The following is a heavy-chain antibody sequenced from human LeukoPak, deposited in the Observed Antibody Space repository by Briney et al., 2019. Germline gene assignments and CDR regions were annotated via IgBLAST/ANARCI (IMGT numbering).Heavy chain of an antibody. CDR1: GYTFTSYA. Sequence: ASVKVSCKASGYTFTSYAMHWVRQAPGQRLEWMGWINAGNGNTKYSQEFQGRVTITRDTSASTAYMELSSLRSEDMAVYYCARDGNYYGSGSYDYWGQGTLVTVSS. CDR2: INAGNGNT. J-gene: IGHJ4*02. V-gene: IGHV1-3*03. CDR3: ARDGNYYGSGSYDY. D-gene: IGHD3-10*01.